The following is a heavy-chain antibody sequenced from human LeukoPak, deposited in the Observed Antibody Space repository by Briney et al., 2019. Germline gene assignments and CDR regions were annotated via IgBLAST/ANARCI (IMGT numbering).Heavy chain of an antibody. Sequence: GESLKISCKGSGYSFTSYWIGWVRQMPGKGLEWMEIIYPGDSDTRYSPSFQGQVTISADKSISTAYLQWSSLKASDTAMYYCARRSDSSGYYPDYWGQGTLVTVSS. J-gene: IGHJ4*02. CDR1: GYSFTSYW. CDR3: ARRSDSSGYYPDY. D-gene: IGHD3-22*01. V-gene: IGHV5-51*01. CDR2: IYPGDSDT.